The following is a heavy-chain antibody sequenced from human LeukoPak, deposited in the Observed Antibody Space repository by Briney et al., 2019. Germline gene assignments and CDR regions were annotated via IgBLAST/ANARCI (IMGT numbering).Heavy chain of an antibody. CDR1: GGSISSGSYY. J-gene: IGHJ4*02. V-gene: IGHV4-61*02. CDR2: IYTSGST. CDR3: ASGYYYRGDY. Sequence: SETLSLTCTVSGGSISSGSYYWSWIRQPAGKGLEWIGRIYTSGSTNYNPPLKSRVTISVDTSKNEFSLKLSSVTAADTAVYYCASGYYYRGDYWGQGTLVTVSS. D-gene: IGHD3-22*01.